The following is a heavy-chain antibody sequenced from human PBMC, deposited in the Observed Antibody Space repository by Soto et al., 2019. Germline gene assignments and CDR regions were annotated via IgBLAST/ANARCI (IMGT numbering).Heavy chain of an antibody. D-gene: IGHD2-15*01. V-gene: IGHV3-23*01. J-gene: IGHJ4*02. CDR2: ISGSGGST. Sequence: LRLSCASSGFTFSSYAMSWVRQAPGKGLEWVSAISGSGGSTYYADSVKGRFTISRDNSKNTLYLQMNSLRAEDTAVYYCAKDPHVADGHYFDYWGQGTLVTVSS. CDR3: AKDPHVADGHYFDY. CDR1: GFTFSSYA.